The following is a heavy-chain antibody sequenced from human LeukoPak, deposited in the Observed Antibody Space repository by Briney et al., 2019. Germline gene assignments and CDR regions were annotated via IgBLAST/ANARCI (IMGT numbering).Heavy chain of an antibody. Sequence: GGSLRLSCAASGFTVSSNYMSWVRQAPGKGLEWVSAISGSGGSTYYADSVKGRFTISRDNSKNTLYLQMNSLRAEDTAVYYCAKDRGHYYDSSGYHDYWGQGTLVTVSS. CDR3: AKDRGHYYDSSGYHDY. CDR2: ISGSGGST. D-gene: IGHD3-22*01. CDR1: GFTVSSNY. J-gene: IGHJ4*02. V-gene: IGHV3-23*01.